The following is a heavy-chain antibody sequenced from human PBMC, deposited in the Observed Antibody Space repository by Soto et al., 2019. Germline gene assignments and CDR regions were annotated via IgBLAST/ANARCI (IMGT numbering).Heavy chain of an antibody. J-gene: IGHJ4*02. CDR1: GYTFTGYY. V-gene: IGHV1-2*04. CDR2: INPNSGGT. Sequence: QVQLVQSGAEVKKPGASVKVSCKASGYTFTGYYMHWVRQAPGQGLEWMGWINPNSGGTNYAQKFQGWVTMTRDTSISTAYMELSRLRSDDTAVYYCAITFRSSLRSPELDYWGQGTLVTVSS. D-gene: IGHD6-13*01. CDR3: AITFRSSLRSPELDY.